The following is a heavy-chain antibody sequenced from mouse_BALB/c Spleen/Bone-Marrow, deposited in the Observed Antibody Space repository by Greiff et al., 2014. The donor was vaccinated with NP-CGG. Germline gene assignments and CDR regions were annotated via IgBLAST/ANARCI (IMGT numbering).Heavy chain of an antibody. V-gene: IGHV2-9*02. CDR3: ARVYLWYFDV. J-gene: IGHJ1*01. CDR2: IWAGGSS. Sequence: VMLVESGPGLVVPSQSLSITCTVSGFSLTSYGVHWVRQPPGKGPEWLGVIWAGGSSNYNSALMSRLSISKDNSNGQVFLKMNSLQTDDTAMYYCARVYLWYFDVWGAGTTVTVSS. CDR1: GFSLTSYG. D-gene: IGHD2-3*01.